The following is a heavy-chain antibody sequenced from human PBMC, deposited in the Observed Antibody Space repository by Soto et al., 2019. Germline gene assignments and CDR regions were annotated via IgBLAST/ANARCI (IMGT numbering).Heavy chain of an antibody. CDR3: AKVDGFLWFELDS. Sequence: EVQLLESGGGLVQPGGSLRLSCAASGFTFSSFAMSWVRQAPGKGLEWVSAIRASGDGTYYADSVKGRFTISRDNSKNTLYLQMSSLRAEDTAVYYCAKVDGFLWFELDSWGQGTLVTVSS. CDR1: GFTFSSFA. CDR2: IRASGDGT. J-gene: IGHJ4*02. D-gene: IGHD3-10*01. V-gene: IGHV3-23*01.